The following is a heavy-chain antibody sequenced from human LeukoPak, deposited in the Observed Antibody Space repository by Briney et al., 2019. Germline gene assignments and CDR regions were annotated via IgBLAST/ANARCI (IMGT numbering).Heavy chain of an antibody. CDR1: GFTFSDYY. CDR2: ISSSSATI. J-gene: IGHJ4*02. V-gene: IGHV3-11*04. Sequence: PRGSLRLSCAASGFTFSDYYMSWIRQAPGKGLEWFSYISSSSATIHYADSVKGRFTISRDNAENSLYLQMNNLRAEDTAVYYCARIGDDYNEYVDYWGQGTLVTVSS. CDR3: ARIGDDYNEYVDY. D-gene: IGHD5-24*01.